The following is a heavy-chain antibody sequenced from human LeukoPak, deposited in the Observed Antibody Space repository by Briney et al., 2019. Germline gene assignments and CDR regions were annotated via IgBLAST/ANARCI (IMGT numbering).Heavy chain of an antibody. CDR1: GASISSYY. D-gene: IGHD5-18*01. J-gene: IGHJ4*01. CDR2: IYYSGST. CDR3: ARDPGYSYGYGFDD. Sequence: SETLSVTCNVSGASISSYYWSWIRQPPGKGLEWIGYIYYSGSTKYNPSLKSRVTISVDTSKNQLSLKMRSVTAADTAVYYCARDPGYSYGYGFDDWGQEPWSPSPQ. V-gene: IGHV4-59*01.